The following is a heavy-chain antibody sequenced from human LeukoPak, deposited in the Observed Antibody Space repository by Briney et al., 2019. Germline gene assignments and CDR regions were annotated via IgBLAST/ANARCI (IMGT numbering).Heavy chain of an antibody. CDR1: GGSISSGDYY. CDR3: ARERRYCSSTSCLTSDY. CDR2: IYYSGST. V-gene: IGHV4-30-4*08. D-gene: IGHD2-2*01. J-gene: IGHJ4*02. Sequence: PSQTLSLTCTVSGGSISSGDYYWSWIRQPPGKGLEWIGYIYYSGSTYYNPSLKSRVTKSVDTSKNQFSLKLSSVTAADTAVYYCARERRYCSSTSCLTSDYWGQGTLVTVSS.